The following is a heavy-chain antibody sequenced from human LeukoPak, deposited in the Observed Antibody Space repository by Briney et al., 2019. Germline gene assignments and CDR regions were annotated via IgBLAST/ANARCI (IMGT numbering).Heavy chain of an antibody. CDR1: GGSISTSNYY. CDR2: ISYSGST. V-gene: IGHV4-39*02. D-gene: IGHD6-13*01. Sequence: PSETLSLTCTVSGGSISTSNYYWGWIRQPPGKGLEWIGIISYSGSTSYNPSLKSRVTISVDTSKNQFSLKLSSVTAADTAVYYCAREGSTNWYEGVDYWGQGTLVTVSS. J-gene: IGHJ4*02. CDR3: AREGSTNWYEGVDY.